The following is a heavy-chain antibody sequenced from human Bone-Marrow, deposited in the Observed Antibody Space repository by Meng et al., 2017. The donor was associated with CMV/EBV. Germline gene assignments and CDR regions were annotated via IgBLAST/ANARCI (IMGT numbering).Heavy chain of an antibody. J-gene: IGHJ4*02. CDR3: ARVVKRGSGYYFAY. CDR2: ISYDGSNK. V-gene: IGHV3-30-3*01. D-gene: IGHD3-10*01. CDR1: GFTFSSYA. Sequence: GESLKISCAASGFTFSSYAMHWVRQAPGKGLEWVAVISYDGSNKYYADSVKGRFTISRDNSKNTLYLQMNSLRAEDTAVYYCARVVKRGSGYYFAYWGPGPLVTCCS.